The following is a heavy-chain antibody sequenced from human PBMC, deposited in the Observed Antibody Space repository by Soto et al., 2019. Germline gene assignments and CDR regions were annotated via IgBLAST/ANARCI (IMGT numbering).Heavy chain of an antibody. CDR3: ARGGSGSRIWWYFDL. CDR1: GYTFTSYY. V-gene: IGHV1-46*01. D-gene: IGHD6-19*01. CDR2: INPSGGST. Sequence: QVQLVQSGAEVKKPGASVKVSCKASGYTFTSYYMNWVRQAPGQGLEWMGIINPSGGSTSYAQKFQGRVTMTRDTSTSTFDMELSSLRSEDTVVYDCARGGSGSRIWWYFDLWGRGALVTVTS. J-gene: IGHJ2*01.